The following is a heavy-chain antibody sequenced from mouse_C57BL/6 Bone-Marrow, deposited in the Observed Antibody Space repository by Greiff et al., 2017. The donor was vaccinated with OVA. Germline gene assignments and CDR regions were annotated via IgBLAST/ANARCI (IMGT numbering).Heavy chain of an antibody. Sequence: QVQLKQPGAELVMPGASVKLSCKASGYTFTSYWMHWVKQRPGQGLEWIGEIDPSDSYTNYNQKFKGKSTLTVDKSSSTAYMQLSSLTSEDSAVYYCARSYDGYSWFAYWGQGTLVTVSA. D-gene: IGHD2-3*01. CDR2: IDPSDSYT. V-gene: IGHV1-69*01. CDR1: GYTFTSYW. CDR3: ARSYDGYSWFAY. J-gene: IGHJ3*01.